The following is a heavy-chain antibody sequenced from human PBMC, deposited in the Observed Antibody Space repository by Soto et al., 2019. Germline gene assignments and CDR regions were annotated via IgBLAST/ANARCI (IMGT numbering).Heavy chain of an antibody. CDR2: IVPMFGTA. J-gene: IGHJ5*02. V-gene: IGHV1-69*12. CDR1: GGTFGNSA. D-gene: IGHD3-3*01. Sequence: QVQLVQSGAEVKKPGSSVNVSCKTSGGTFGNSAVAWVRQAPGQGLEWMGGIVPMFGTANYAQKFQGRLTITADDPTSTAYMELRSLRSDETAVYYCARDGDPESSFWRGPFCGGRFGPWGQGTLVTVSS. CDR3: ARDGDPESSFWRGPFCGGRFGP.